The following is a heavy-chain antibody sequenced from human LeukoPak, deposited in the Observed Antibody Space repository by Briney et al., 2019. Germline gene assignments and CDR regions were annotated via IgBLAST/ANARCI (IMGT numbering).Heavy chain of an antibody. J-gene: IGHJ5*02. CDR1: GGTFSSYA. D-gene: IGHD3-10*01. Sequence: SVKVSCKASGGTFSSYAISWVRQAPGQGLEWMGGIIPIFGTANYAQKFQGRVTITADESTSTAYMELSSLRSEDTAVYYCARDTWKVVREVITLDLWFDPWGQGTLVTVSS. CDR2: IIPIFGTA. V-gene: IGHV1-69*13. CDR3: ARDTWKVVREVITLDLWFDP.